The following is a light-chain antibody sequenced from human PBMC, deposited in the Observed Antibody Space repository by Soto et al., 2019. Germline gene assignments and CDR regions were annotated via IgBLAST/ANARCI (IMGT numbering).Light chain of an antibody. CDR3: QHYNNWPRT. CDR2: GAS. J-gene: IGKJ1*01. Sequence: EIVMTQSPATLSVSPGERATLSCRASQSVSSNLAWYQQKPGQAPRLLIYGASTRATGIPARFSGSGSGTDFTLTISSLQSEDFAVYYCQHYNNWPRTFGQGTKVAIK. V-gene: IGKV3-15*01. CDR1: QSVSSN.